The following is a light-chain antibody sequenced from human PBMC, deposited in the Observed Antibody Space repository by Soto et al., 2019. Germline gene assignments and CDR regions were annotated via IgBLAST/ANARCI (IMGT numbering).Light chain of an antibody. CDR1: QSVSSY. J-gene: IGKJ5*01. Sequence: EILLTQSPATLSLSPGERATLSCRGSQSVSSYFAWYQQKPGQAPRLLIYDASNRATGIPARFSGSGSATDFTLPISSLQPADFAAYYCQQRSNWPRITFGQGTRLEIK. V-gene: IGKV3-11*01. CDR2: DAS. CDR3: QQRSNWPRIT.